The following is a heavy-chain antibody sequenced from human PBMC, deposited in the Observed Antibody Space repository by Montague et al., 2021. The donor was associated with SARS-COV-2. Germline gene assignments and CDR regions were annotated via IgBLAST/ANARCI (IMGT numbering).Heavy chain of an antibody. V-gene: IGHV3-11*01. CDR2: ISDSGSKT. CDR1: GFIFSSYY. Sequence: SLRLSCAASGFIFSSYYMTWVRQAPGKGLEWVSHISDSGSKTYYTDSVKGRFTISRDTAKNSLYLQMNCLGAEDTAVYYCARDQGCCGTFDIWGQGTLVTVSS. D-gene: IGHD2-15*01. CDR3: ARDQGCCGTFDI. J-gene: IGHJ3*02.